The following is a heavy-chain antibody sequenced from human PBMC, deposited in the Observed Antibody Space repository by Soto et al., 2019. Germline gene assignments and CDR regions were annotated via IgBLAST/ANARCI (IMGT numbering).Heavy chain of an antibody. CDR1: GDTFSFYT. Sequence: QLVQSGTEVKKPGSSVKVSCKASGDTFSFYTINWVRQAPGLGLEWVGRINPIVSMSNYAQKFQGRVSMTADKSTSTVYMELRSLRSDDTAMYFCAASYGSGYRAFDYWGQGALVIVSS. J-gene: IGHJ4*02. CDR3: AASYGSGYRAFDY. V-gene: IGHV1-69*02. CDR2: INPIVSMS. D-gene: IGHD3-10*01.